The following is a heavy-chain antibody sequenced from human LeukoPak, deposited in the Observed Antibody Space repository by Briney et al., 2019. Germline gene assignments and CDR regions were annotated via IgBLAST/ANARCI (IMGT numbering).Heavy chain of an antibody. J-gene: IGHJ4*02. Sequence: GGSLRLSCAASGFTVSSNYMTWVRQTPGKGLEWVSVIYSGGSTYYADSVKGRFTISRDSSKNTLYLQMNSLRAEDTAVYYCASLYCSGGSCNFDYWGQGTLVTVSS. CDR1: GFTVSSNY. V-gene: IGHV3-66*01. D-gene: IGHD2-15*01. CDR3: ASLYCSGGSCNFDY. CDR2: IYSGGST.